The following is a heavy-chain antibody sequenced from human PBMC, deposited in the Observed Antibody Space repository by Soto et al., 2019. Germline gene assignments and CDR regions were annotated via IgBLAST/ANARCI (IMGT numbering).Heavy chain of an antibody. Sequence: GGSLRLSCAASGFTFSSYAMSWVRQAPGKGLEWVSAISGSGGSTYYADSVKGRFTISRDNSKNTLYLQMNSLRAEDTAVYYCANRKQNIVATISGGFDYWGQGTLVTVSS. CDR3: ANRKQNIVATISGGFDY. D-gene: IGHD5-12*01. J-gene: IGHJ4*02. V-gene: IGHV3-23*01. CDR2: ISGSGGST. CDR1: GFTFSSYA.